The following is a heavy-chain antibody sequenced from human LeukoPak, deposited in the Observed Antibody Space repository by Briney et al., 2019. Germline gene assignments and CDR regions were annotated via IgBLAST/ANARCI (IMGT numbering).Heavy chain of an antibody. CDR1: GGSISSYY. CDR3: AVRKEGTDFDY. V-gene: IGHV4-59*08. Sequence: NPSETLSLTCTVSGGSISSYYWSWIRQPPGKGLEWIGYIYYSGSTNYNPSLKSRVTISVDTSKNQFSLKLSSVTAADTAVYYCAVRKEGTDFDYWGQGTLVTVSS. CDR2: IYYSGST. D-gene: IGHD3-10*01. J-gene: IGHJ4*02.